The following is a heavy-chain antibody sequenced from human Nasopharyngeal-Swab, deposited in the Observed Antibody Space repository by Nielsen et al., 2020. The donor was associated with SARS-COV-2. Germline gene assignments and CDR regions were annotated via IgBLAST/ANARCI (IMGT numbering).Heavy chain of an antibody. V-gene: IGHV3-53*01. CDR2: IYRISST. J-gene: IGHJ6*03. D-gene: IGHD3-10*01. Sequence: GGSLRLSCAASGFTVSNNYMSWVRKAPGKGLEWVSVIYRISSTYYADSVRGRLTISRDSSKNTLYLQMNSLRVEDTAVYYCARGIYDSEVPYMDLWGKGTTVTVSS. CDR1: GFTVSNNY. CDR3: ARGIYDSEVPYMDL.